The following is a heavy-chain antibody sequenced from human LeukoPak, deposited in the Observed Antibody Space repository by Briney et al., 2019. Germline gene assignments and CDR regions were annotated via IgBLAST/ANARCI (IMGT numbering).Heavy chain of an antibody. Sequence: GGSLRLSWAASGFTFSSYSMNWVRQAPGKGLEWVSYISSSSSTTYYADSVRGRFTISRDNAKNSLYLQMNSLRAEDAAVYYCAKGHYYGSGSLDYWGQGTLVTVSS. J-gene: IGHJ4*02. CDR3: AKGHYYGSGSLDY. V-gene: IGHV3-48*01. D-gene: IGHD3-10*01. CDR2: ISSSSSTT. CDR1: GFTFSSYS.